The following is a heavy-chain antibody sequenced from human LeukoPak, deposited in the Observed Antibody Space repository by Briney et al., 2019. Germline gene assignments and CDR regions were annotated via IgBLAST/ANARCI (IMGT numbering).Heavy chain of an antibody. V-gene: IGHV4-31*03. Sequence: SETLSLTCTVSGGSISSGGYYWSWIRQHPGKGLEWIGYICYSGSTYDNPSLKSRVTISVETSKNQFSLKLSSVPAADTAVYYCARALSWPFYFDYWGQGTLVTVSS. J-gene: IGHJ4*02. CDR1: GGSISSGGYY. D-gene: IGHD2-15*01. CDR2: ICYSGST. CDR3: ARALSWPFYFDY.